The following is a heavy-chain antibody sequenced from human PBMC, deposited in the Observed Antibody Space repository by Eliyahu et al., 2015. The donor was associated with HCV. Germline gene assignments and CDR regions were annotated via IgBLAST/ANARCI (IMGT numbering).Heavy chain of an antibody. CDR3: TRSDEGYCDY. V-gene: IGHV3-49*04. J-gene: IGHJ4*02. D-gene: IGHD2-15*01. Sequence: EVQLVESGGGLVQAGRSLRLSCTTSGFTFGDYAMSWVRQAPGKGLEWVGFIRSKAYGGTTEYAASVKGRFTISRDDSKSILYLQMDSLKTEDTAVYYCTRSDEGYCDYWGQGSLVIVSS. CDR2: IRSKAYGGTT. CDR1: GFTFGDYA.